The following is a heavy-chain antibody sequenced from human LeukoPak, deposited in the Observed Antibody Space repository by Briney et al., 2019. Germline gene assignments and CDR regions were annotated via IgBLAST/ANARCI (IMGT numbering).Heavy chain of an antibody. Sequence: GGSLRLSRAASGFTFSSYWMHWVRQAPGKGLVWVSRINSDGSSTSYADSVKGRFTISRDNAKNTLYLQMNSLRAEDTAVYYCARKDYGDYFDYWGQGTLVTVSS. CDR1: GFTFSSYW. J-gene: IGHJ4*02. CDR2: INSDGSST. CDR3: ARKDYGDYFDY. D-gene: IGHD4-17*01. V-gene: IGHV3-74*01.